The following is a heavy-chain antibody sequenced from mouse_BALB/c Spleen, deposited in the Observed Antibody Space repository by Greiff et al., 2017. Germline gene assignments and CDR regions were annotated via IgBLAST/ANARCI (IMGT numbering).Heavy chain of an antibody. CDR1: GFTFSSFG. CDR2: ISSGSSTI. Sequence: EVKLQESGGGLVKPGGSLKLSCAASGFTFSSFGMHWVRQAPEKGLEWVAYISSGSSTIYYADTVKGRFTISRDNPKNTLFLQMTSLRSEDTAMYYCARSSTYYDYLYAMDYWGQGTSVTVSS. V-gene: IGHV5-17*02. D-gene: IGHD2-4*01. CDR3: ARSSTYYDYLYAMDY. J-gene: IGHJ4*01.